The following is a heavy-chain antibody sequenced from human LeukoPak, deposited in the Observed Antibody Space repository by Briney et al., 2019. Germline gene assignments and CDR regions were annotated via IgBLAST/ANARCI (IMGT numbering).Heavy chain of an antibody. CDR3: AKASRSSSWYAPLDY. CDR1: GFTFSTYA. D-gene: IGHD6-13*01. J-gene: IGHJ4*02. CDR2: ISGSGGST. V-gene: IGHV3-23*01. Sequence: GGSLRLSCAASGFTFSTYAMHWVRQAPGKGLEWVSAISGSGGSTYYADSVKGRFAISRDNSKNTLYLQMNSLRAEDTAVYYCAKASRSSSWYAPLDYWGQGTLVTVSS.